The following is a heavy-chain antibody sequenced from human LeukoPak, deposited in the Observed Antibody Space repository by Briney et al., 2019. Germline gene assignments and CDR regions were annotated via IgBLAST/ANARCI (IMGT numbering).Heavy chain of an antibody. CDR1: GGSISSSSYY. Sequence: PSETLSLTCTVSGGSISSSSYYWGWIRQPPGKGLEWIGSIYYSGSTYYNPSLKSRVTISVDTSKNQFSLKLSSVTAADTAVYYCARPRGGIAPFDIWGQGTMVTVSS. V-gene: IGHV4-39*01. CDR3: ARPRGGIAPFDI. CDR2: IYYSGST. J-gene: IGHJ3*02. D-gene: IGHD6-13*01.